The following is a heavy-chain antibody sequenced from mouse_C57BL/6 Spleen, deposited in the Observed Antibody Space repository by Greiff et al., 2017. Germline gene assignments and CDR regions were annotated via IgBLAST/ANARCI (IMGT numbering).Heavy chain of an antibody. CDR1: GYTFTDYE. D-gene: IGHD1-1*01. Sequence: QVQLQQSGAELVRPGASVTLSCKASGYTFTDYEMHWVKQTPVHGLAWIGAIVPETGGTDYNQKFKGKAILTAYKSSSTAYMELRSLTSEDSAVYYCTRAWAVVATGYFDVWGTGTTVTVSS. CDR2: IVPETGGT. J-gene: IGHJ1*03. CDR3: TRAWAVVATGYFDV. V-gene: IGHV1-15*01.